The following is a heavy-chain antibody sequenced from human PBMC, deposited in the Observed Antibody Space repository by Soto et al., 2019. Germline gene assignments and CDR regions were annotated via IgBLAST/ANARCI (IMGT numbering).Heavy chain of an antibody. CDR1: GGSISSSNW. Sequence: PSETLSLTCTVSGGSISSSNWWSWVRQPPGKGLEWIGEIYHSGSTNYNPSLKSRVTISVDKSKNQFSLKLSSVTAADTAVYYCATSRDSSGYFDYWGQGTLVTVSS. CDR3: ATSRDSSGYFDY. J-gene: IGHJ4*02. D-gene: IGHD3-22*01. V-gene: IGHV4-4*02. CDR2: IYHSGST.